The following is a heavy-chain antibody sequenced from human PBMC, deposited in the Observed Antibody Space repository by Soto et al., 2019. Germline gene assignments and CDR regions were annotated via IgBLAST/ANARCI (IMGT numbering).Heavy chain of an antibody. Sequence: LETLSLTCTFSGGSITNSYYSWIRQPPGKGLEWIGYIFHTGTTSYNPSLKSRVTLSVDTSQSQFSLKLNSVTAADTAVYYCTTEAYDDSGSLAFDIWGPGTLVTVS. V-gene: IGHV4-59*08. CDR1: GGSITNSY. J-gene: IGHJ3*02. CDR2: IFHTGTT. D-gene: IGHD3-22*01. CDR3: TTEAYDDSGSLAFDI.